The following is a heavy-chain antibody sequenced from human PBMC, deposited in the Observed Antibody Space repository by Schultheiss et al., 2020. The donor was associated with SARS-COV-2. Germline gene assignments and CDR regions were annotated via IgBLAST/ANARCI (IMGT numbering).Heavy chain of an antibody. Sequence: GGSLRLSCAASGFTFSSYAMHWVRQAPGKGLEWVAVISYDGSNKYYADSVKGRFTISRDNSKNTLYLQMNSLRAEDTAVYYCARDSVAYSSGWYYFDYWGQGTRVTVSS. V-gene: IGHV3-30*01. CDR1: GFTFSSYA. D-gene: IGHD6-19*01. CDR2: ISYDGSNK. J-gene: IGHJ4*02. CDR3: ARDSVAYSSGWYYFDY.